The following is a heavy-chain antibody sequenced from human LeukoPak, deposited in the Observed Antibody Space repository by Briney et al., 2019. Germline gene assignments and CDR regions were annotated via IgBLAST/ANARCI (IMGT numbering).Heavy chain of an antibody. Sequence: SETLSLTCAVYGGSFSGYYWSWIRQPPGKGLEWNEEINHSGSTNYNPSLKSRVTISVDTSKNQFSLKLSSVTAADTAVYYCARETSQKGAHYMDVWGKGTTVTISS. J-gene: IGHJ6*03. CDR2: INHSGST. CDR1: GGSFSGYY. D-gene: IGHD3-16*01. CDR3: ARETSQKGAHYMDV. V-gene: IGHV4-34*01.